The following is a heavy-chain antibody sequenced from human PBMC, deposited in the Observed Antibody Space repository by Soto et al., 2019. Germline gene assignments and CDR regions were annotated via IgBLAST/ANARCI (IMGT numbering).Heavy chain of an antibody. CDR1: GGIFSTYA. CDR3: ARDRDDYGSGNYYNRIDF. CDR2: IIPRFGTP. D-gene: IGHD3-10*01. Sequence: VQLVQSGAEVKKPGSSVKVSCKASGGIFSTYAISWLRQAPGQGLEWMRGIIPRFGTPNYAQRFQGRVTISADESTSTAYMELNRLRSEDTAVYHCARDRDDYGSGNYYNRIDFWGQGTLVTVSS. V-gene: IGHV1-69*01. J-gene: IGHJ4*02.